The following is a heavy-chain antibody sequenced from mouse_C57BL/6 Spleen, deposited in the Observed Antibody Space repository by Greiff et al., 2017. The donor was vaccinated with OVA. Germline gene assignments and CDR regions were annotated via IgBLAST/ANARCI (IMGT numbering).Heavy chain of an antibody. V-gene: IGHV5-9-1*02. CDR1: GFTFSSYA. CDR2: ISSGGDYI. CDR3: TRESVITTGTWFAY. J-gene: IGHJ3*01. D-gene: IGHD1-1*01. Sequence: EVQLVESGEGLVKPGGSLKLSCAASGFTFSSYAMSWVRQTPEKRLEWVAYISSGGDYIYYADTVKGRFTNSRDNDRNTLYLQMSSLKSEDTAMYYCTRESVITTGTWFAYWGQGTLVTVSA.